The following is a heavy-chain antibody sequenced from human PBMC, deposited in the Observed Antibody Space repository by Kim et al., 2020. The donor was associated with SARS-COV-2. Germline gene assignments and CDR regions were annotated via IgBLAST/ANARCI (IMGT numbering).Heavy chain of an antibody. CDR2: IYYSGST. V-gene: IGHV4-59*01. D-gene: IGHD6-13*01. J-gene: IGHJ4*02. Sequence: SETLSLTCTVSGGSISSYYWSWIRQPPGKGLEWIGYIYYSGSTNYNPSLKSRVTISVDTSKNQFSLKLSSVTAADTAVYYCARGGLGSSSWYQDYWGQGT. CDR1: GGSISSYY. CDR3: ARGGLGSSSWYQDY.